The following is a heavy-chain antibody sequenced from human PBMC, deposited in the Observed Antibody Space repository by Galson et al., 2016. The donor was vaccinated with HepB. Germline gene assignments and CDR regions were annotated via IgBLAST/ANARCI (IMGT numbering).Heavy chain of an antibody. CDR1: GFSFSTYD. J-gene: IGHJ4*02. CDR2: INGGGDWA. D-gene: IGHD3-10*01. V-gene: IGHV3-23*01. Sequence: SLRLSYAVSGFSFSTYDMSWVRQAPGKGLEWVATINGGGDWAPSAGSVSGRFTISKDNSRNTLYLQMNSLRAEDTAIYFCAKRAGGFGEGQSDHWGPGTMVSVSS. CDR3: AKRAGGFGEGQSDH.